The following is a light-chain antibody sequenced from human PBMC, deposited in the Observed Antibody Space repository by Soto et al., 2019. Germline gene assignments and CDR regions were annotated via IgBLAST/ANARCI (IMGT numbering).Light chain of an antibody. CDR2: EVN. Sequence: QSALTQPPPASGSPGQSVTISCTGTSSDVGGYDFVSWYQQHPGKAPKLMIFEVNKRPSGVPDRFSGSKSGNTASLTVSGLQAEDEADYYCTSYAGSNNVVFGGGTKLTVL. J-gene: IGLJ2*01. V-gene: IGLV2-8*01. CDR1: SSDVGGYDF. CDR3: TSYAGSNNVV.